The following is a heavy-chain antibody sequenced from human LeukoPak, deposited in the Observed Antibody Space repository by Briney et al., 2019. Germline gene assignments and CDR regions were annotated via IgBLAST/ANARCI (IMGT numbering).Heavy chain of an antibody. D-gene: IGHD2/OR15-2a*01. CDR1: GFTFSSYA. CDR3: ARDLSPYYYYGMDV. V-gene: IGHV3-30*04. Sequence: PGRSLRLSCAASGFTFSSYAMHWVRQAPGKGLEWVAVISYDGSNKYYADSVKGRFTISRDNSKNTLYLQMNSLRAEDTAVYYCARDLSPYYYYGMDVWGKGTTVTVPS. CDR2: ISYDGSNK. J-gene: IGHJ6*04.